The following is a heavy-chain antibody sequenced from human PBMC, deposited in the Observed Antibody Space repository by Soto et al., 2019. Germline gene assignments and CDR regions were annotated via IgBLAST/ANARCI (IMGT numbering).Heavy chain of an antibody. V-gene: IGHV4-59*01. Sequence: PSGTPALRWTVCGDCMSSYYWIGFRQPPGKGLEWIAYIYHSGSTNYNPSLKSRVTISVDTSRDQFSLKLSSVTPADTAVYYCARSTYYEYFPHWGQGALVTVSS. D-gene: IGHD1-26*01. CDR2: IYHSGST. J-gene: IGHJ1*01. CDR3: ARSTYYEYFPH. CDR1: GDCMSSYY.